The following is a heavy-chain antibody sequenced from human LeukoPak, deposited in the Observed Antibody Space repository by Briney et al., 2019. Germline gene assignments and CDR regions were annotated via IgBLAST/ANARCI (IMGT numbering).Heavy chain of an antibody. CDR2: IYYSGST. J-gene: IGHJ6*02. CDR3: ARLRGVAGYYYYYGMDV. V-gene: IGHV4-59*08. D-gene: IGHD6-19*01. Sequence: SETLSLTCTVSGGSISSYYWSWIRQPPGKGLEWIGYIYYSGSTNYNPSLKSRVTISVDTSKNQFSLKLSSVTAADTAVYYCARLRGVAGYYYYYGMDVWGQGTTVTVSS. CDR1: GGSISSYY.